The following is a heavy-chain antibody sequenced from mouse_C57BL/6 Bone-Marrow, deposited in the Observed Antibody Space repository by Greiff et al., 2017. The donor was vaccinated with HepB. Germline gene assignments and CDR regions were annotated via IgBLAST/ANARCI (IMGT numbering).Heavy chain of an antibody. CDR1: GFTFSSYG. CDR2: IISGGSYT. CDR3: VVSRKRLDY. Sequence: VHLVEPGADLVKPGASLKLSCAASGFTFSSYGMSWVRQTPDKSLEWVATIISGGSYTYYPDSVKGRFTISRDNAKNTPYLQRSSLTSEDTAMYYGVVSRKRLDYWGQGTSLTVSS. D-gene: IGHD1-3*01. J-gene: IGHJ4*01. V-gene: IGHV5-6*01.